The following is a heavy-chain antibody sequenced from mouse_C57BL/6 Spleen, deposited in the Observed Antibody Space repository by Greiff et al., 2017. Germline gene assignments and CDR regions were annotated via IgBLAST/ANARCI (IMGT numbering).Heavy chain of an antibody. CDR3: ARGGYYGSSLYWYFDV. J-gene: IGHJ1*03. CDR1: GYTFTNYW. Sequence: QVQLKESGAELVRPGTSVKMSCKASGYTFTNYWIGWAKQRPGHGLEWIGDIYPGGGYTNYNEKFKGKATLTADKSSSTAYMQFSSLTSEDSAIYYCARGGYYGSSLYWYFDVWGTGTTVTVSS. V-gene: IGHV1-63*01. CDR2: IYPGGGYT. D-gene: IGHD1-1*01.